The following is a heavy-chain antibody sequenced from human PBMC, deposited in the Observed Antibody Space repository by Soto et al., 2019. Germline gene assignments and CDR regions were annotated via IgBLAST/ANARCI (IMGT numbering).Heavy chain of an antibody. D-gene: IGHD2-2*01. V-gene: IGHV3-30*18. Sequence: QVQLVESGGGVVQPGRSLRLSCTASGFTFNNYGMHWVRQAPGKGLEWVAAISYDGSYKYSADSVEGRFTISRDNSKNTLYLQMNSLRAEDTAMYHCAKDRPRQVVKPAARSEYWGHGTLVTVSS. J-gene: IGHJ4*01. CDR1: GFTFNNYG. CDR2: ISYDGSYK. CDR3: AKDRPRQVVKPAARSEY.